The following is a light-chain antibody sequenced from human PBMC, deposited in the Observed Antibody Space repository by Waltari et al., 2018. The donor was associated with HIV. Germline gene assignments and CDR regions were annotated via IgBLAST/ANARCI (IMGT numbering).Light chain of an antibody. CDR2: KAS. CDR3: HQYWSFPHS. CDR1: QSL. V-gene: IGKV1-5*03. J-gene: IGKJ2*03. Sequence: DIQMTQSPSTLSASVGDRVTITCRASQSLKPGKVPKLLIYKASTLESGVPSRFSGSGSGTQFTLTISSLQPADFATYYCHQYWSFPHSFGKGTKLEIK.